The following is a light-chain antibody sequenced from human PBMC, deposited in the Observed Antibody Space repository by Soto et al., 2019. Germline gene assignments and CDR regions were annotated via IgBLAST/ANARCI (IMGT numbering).Light chain of an antibody. CDR2: LGS. J-gene: IGKJ1*01. V-gene: IGKV2-28*01. Sequence: DIVMTQSPLSLPVTPGEPASISCRSSQSLLHSNGYNYLDWYLQKPGQSPQLLIYLGSNRASGVPDRFSGSGSGTDFTLKISRVEAEDVGVYYCMQALQTPHMFGQGTKVDIK. CDR3: MQALQTPHM. CDR1: QSLLHSNGYNY.